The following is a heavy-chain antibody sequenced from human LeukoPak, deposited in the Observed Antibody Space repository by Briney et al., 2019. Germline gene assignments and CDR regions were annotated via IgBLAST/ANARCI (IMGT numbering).Heavy chain of an antibody. Sequence: GGSLRLSCAASGFTFSSYAMHWVRQAPGKGLEYVSAISSNGGSTYYANSVKGRFTISRDNSKNTLYLQMGSLRAEDMAVYYCARVPPTYYYDSSGYDYWGQGTLVTVSS. J-gene: IGHJ4*02. D-gene: IGHD3-22*01. CDR2: ISSNGGST. V-gene: IGHV3-64*01. CDR1: GFTFSSYA. CDR3: ARVPPTYYYDSSGYDY.